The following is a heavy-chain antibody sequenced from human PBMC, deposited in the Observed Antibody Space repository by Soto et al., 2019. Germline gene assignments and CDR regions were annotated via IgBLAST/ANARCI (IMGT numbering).Heavy chain of an antibody. CDR2: INLGGTT. V-gene: IGHV4-34*01. Sequence: SETLSLTCAVYGGSFGGYYWSWIRQPPGKGLEWIGEINLGGTTKYNPSLKSRVTISVDTSKNQFSLKLNSVTAADTAVYYCARGPYSGSDYAWFDPWGQGTLVTVSS. CDR3: ARGPYSGSDYAWFDP. J-gene: IGHJ5*02. CDR1: GGSFGGYY. D-gene: IGHD1-26*01.